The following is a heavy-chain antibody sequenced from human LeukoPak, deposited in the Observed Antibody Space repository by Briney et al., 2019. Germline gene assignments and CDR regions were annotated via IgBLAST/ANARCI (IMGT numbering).Heavy chain of an antibody. CDR3: ARDRVKDDGSGSYLGY. Sequence: GASVKVSCKASGYTFTGYYMHWVRQAPGQGLEWMGWINPNSGGTNYAQKFQGRVTMTRDTSISTAYMELSRLRSDDTAVYYCARDRVKDDGSGSYLGYWGQGTLVTVSS. CDR2: INPNSGGT. J-gene: IGHJ4*02. D-gene: IGHD3-10*01. V-gene: IGHV1-2*02. CDR1: GYTFTGYY.